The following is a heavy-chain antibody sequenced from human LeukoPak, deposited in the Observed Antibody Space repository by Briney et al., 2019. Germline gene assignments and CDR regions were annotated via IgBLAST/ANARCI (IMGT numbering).Heavy chain of an antibody. V-gene: IGHV3-48*01. D-gene: IGHD3-3*01. J-gene: IGHJ4*02. CDR2: ISSSSSTI. Sequence: GGSLRLSCAASGFTFSSYSMNWVRQAPGKGLEWVSYISSSSSTIYYADSVKGRFTISRDNAKNSLYLQMNSLRAEDTAVYYCARDPHYDFWSGYLSPYFDYWGQGTLVTVSS. CDR1: GFTFSSYS. CDR3: ARDPHYDFWSGYLSPYFDY.